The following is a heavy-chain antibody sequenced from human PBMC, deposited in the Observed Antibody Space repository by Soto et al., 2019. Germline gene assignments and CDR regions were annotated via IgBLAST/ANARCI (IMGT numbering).Heavy chain of an antibody. J-gene: IGHJ3*02. CDR1: GFTFSSYG. CDR3: ARGGIALVGGAFDI. Sequence: ESGGGVVQPGRSLRLSCAASGFTFSSYGMHWVRQAPGKGLEWVAVIWYDGSNKYYADSVKGRFTISRDNSKNTLYLQMNSLRAEDTAVYYCARGGIALVGGAFDIWGQGTMVTVSS. D-gene: IGHD1-26*01. V-gene: IGHV3-33*01. CDR2: IWYDGSNK.